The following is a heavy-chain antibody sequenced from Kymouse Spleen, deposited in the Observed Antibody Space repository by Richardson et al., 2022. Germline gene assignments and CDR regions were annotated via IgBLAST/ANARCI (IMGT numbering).Heavy chain of an antibody. D-gene: IGHD1-26*01. Sequence: QVQLQQWGAGLLKPSETLSLTCAVYGGSFSGYYWSWIRQPPGKGLEWIGEINHSGSTNYNPSLKSRVTISVDTSKNQFSLKLSSVTAADTAVYYCARRDYSGSSFDYWGQGTLVTVSS. CDR3: ARRDYSGSSFDY. V-gene: IGHV4-34*01. CDR2: INHSGST. J-gene: IGHJ4*02. CDR1: GGSFSGYY.